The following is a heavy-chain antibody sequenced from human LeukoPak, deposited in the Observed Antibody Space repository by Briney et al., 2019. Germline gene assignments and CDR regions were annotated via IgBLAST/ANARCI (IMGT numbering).Heavy chain of an antibody. D-gene: IGHD3-3*01. V-gene: IGHV3-66*02. J-gene: IGHJ6*03. Sequence: QTGGSLRLSCAASGFTVSSNYMSWVRQAPGKGLEGVSAIYSGGSTYYADSVKGRFTISRDNSKNTLYLQMNSLRAEDTAVYYCARDLTIFGVFRRVRTLDYMDVWGKGTTVAVSS. CDR3: ARDLTIFGVFRRVRTLDYMDV. CDR2: IYSGGST. CDR1: GFTVSSNY.